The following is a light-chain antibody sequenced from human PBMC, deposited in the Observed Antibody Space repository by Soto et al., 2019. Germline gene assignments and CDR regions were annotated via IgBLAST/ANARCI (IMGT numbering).Light chain of an antibody. J-gene: IGLJ1*01. Sequence: LSQPASVSVSPGQSIIISSTWTSSDVGGFEYVSWYQHQPGKAPKLIIYDVTKRPSGVSNRFSGSKSGNTASLTISGIQAEDEGDYYCGSITRSSTSVFGTGTKVTVL. V-gene: IGLV2-14*01. CDR2: DVT. CDR1: SSDVGGFEY. CDR3: GSITRSSTSV.